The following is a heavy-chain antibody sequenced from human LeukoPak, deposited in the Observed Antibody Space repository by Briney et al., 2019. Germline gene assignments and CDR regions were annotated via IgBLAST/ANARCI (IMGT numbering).Heavy chain of an antibody. CDR1: GYTFTSYY. Sequence: AASVKVSFKASGYTFTSYYIHWVRQAPGQGLEWMGLINPRGGSTSYAQKFQGRVTVTRDTSTRTVYMELSSLRSEDTAVYYCARERRFYYDSSGSHGRDAFDIWGQGTMVTVSS. CDR3: ARERRFYYDSSGSHGRDAFDI. CDR2: INPRGGST. D-gene: IGHD3-22*01. J-gene: IGHJ3*02. V-gene: IGHV1-46*01.